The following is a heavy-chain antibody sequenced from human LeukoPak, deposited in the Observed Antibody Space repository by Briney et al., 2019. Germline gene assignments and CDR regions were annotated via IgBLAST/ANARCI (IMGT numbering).Heavy chain of an antibody. CDR1: GGSITTTNW. CDR3: SRENGAFSPFGY. CDR2: IHLSGRT. D-gene: IGHD2-8*01. V-gene: IGHV4-4*02. Sequence: SETLSFTCGVSGGSITTTNWWSWVRQPPGQGLEWIGEIHLSGRTNYNPSLNSRVTLALDTSKNHLSLSLTSVTAADTAVYYCSRENGAFSPFGYWGQGTLVTVPS. J-gene: IGHJ4*02.